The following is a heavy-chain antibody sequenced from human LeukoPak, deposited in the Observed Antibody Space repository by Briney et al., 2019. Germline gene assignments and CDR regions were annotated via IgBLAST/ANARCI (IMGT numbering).Heavy chain of an antibody. V-gene: IGHV4-61*02. CDR1: GGSISSRSYY. J-gene: IGHJ4*02. Sequence: SETLSLTCTVSGGSISSRSYYWGWIRQPAGKGLEWIGRIYHNGGTNDNPSLKSRVTMSVDTSKNQFSLKLTSVTAADTAVYYCARDVGAGIAAAFDYWGQGTLVTVSS. D-gene: IGHD6-13*01. CDR2: IYHNGGT. CDR3: ARDVGAGIAAAFDY.